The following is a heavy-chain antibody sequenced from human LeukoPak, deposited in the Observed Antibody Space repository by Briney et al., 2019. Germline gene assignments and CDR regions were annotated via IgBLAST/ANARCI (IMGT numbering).Heavy chain of an antibody. CDR1: GGSISSYY. CDR2: IYYSGST. V-gene: IGHV4-59*08. J-gene: IGHJ4*02. CDR3: ARHTYYYDSSGYLYYFDY. D-gene: IGHD3-22*01. Sequence: SETLSLTCTVSGGSISSYYWSWIRQPPGKGLEWIGYIYYSGSTNYNPSLKSRVTISVDTSKNQFSLKLSSVTAAETAVYYCARHTYYYDSSGYLYYFDYWGQGTLVTVSS.